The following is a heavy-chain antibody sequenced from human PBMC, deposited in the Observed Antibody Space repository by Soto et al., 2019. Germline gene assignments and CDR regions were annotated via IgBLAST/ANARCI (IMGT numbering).Heavy chain of an antibody. Sequence: EVQLVESGGGLVQPGRPLRLSCVVSGFTFDDYAMHWVRQAPGKGLEWVSIISWSSGSIDYADSVKGRFSISRDNAKNSLFLQMNSLRPEDTATYYCARDVGSGYGDYARYFDYWGQGTLVTVSS. V-gene: IGHV3-9*01. CDR2: ISWSSGSI. J-gene: IGHJ4*02. D-gene: IGHD4-17*01. CDR3: ARDVGSGYGDYARYFDY. CDR1: GFTFDDYA.